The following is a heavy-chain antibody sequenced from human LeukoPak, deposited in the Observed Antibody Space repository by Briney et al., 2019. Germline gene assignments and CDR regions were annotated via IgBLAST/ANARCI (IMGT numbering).Heavy chain of an antibody. CDR3: ARNVWFGEMDY. J-gene: IGHJ4*02. CDR2: ISSSGSTI. Sequence: PGGSLRLPCAASGFTVSSNYMSWVRQAPGKGLEWVSYISSSGSTIYYADSVKGRFTISRDNAKNSLYLQMNSLRAEDTAVYYCARNVWFGEMDYWGQGTLVTVSS. D-gene: IGHD3-10*01. V-gene: IGHV3-11*04. CDR1: GFTVSSNY.